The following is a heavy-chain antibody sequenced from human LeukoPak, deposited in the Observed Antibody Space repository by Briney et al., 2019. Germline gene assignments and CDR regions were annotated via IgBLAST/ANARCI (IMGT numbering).Heavy chain of an antibody. D-gene: IGHD1-26*01. J-gene: IGHJ4*02. V-gene: IGHV3-30*02. CDR1: GFTFSSYG. Sequence: PGGSLRLSCAASGFTFSSYGMHWVRQAPGKGLEWVAFIRYDGSNKYYADSVKGRFTISRDNSKNTLYLRMNSLRAEDTAVYYCAKSRSGSPHSFDYWGQGTLVTVSS. CDR2: IRYDGSNK. CDR3: AKSRSGSPHSFDY.